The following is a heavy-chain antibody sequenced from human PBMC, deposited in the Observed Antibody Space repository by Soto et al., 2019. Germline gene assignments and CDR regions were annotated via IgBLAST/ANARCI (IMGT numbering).Heavy chain of an antibody. D-gene: IGHD6-13*01. Sequence: PSETLSLTCAVSGGSISSGGYSWSWIRQPPGKGLEWIGYIHHSGSTYYNPSLKSRVTISVDRSKNQFSLKLSSVTAADTAVYYCARLAPIAAADGMDVRGQGTTVTVSS. V-gene: IGHV4-30-2*01. CDR3: ARLAPIAAADGMDV. CDR2: IHHSGST. CDR1: GGSISSGGYS. J-gene: IGHJ6*02.